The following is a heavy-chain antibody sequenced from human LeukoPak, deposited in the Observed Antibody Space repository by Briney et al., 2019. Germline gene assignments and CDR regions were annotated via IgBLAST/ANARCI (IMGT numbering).Heavy chain of an antibody. CDR1: GVTFRSYS. J-gene: IGHJ4*02. D-gene: IGHD1-20*01. Sequence: GGALRLSPAPSGVTFRSYSMYSVCEAPGKGVGRGSSISSSGRDIYYAGSVKGGFSISRENARNSLYLQMKRVRAEDTGVYICARVITRMDYCGEGALVTVSS. CDR2: ISSSGRDI. V-gene: IGHV3-21*01. CDR3: ARVITRMDY.